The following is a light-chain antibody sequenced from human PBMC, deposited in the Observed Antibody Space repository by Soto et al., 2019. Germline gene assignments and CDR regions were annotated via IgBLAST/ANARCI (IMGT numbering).Light chain of an antibody. J-gene: IGKJ1*01. V-gene: IGKV1-17*01. CDR1: QSISTH. CDR3: QHYNSYSEA. Sequence: DIQMTPSPSSLSASVVDTVTITCRASQSISTHLNWYQKTPGKAPKLLIYAASTLQSGVPSRFSGSGSGTEFTLTISSLQPDDFATHYCQHYNSYSEAFGQGTKV. CDR2: AAS.